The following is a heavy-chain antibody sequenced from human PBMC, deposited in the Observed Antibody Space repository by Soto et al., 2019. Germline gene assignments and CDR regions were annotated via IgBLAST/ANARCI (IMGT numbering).Heavy chain of an antibody. D-gene: IGHD2-15*01. CDR3: ARDALQSYYSDGRHAG. J-gene: IGHJ4*02. CDR1: GFTFRHYI. Sequence: GGSRRRSCAASGFTFRHYIMHWVRQAPGKGLEWVAYISTSSSPRYYADSVKGRFTISSDNDRKSIYLEMSSLRDEDTAIYYCARDALQSYYSDGRHAGCGPGTLVSVSS. V-gene: IGHV3-48*02. CDR2: ISTSSSPR.